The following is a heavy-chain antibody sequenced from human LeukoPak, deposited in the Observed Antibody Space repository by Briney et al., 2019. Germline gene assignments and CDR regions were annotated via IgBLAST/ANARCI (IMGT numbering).Heavy chain of an antibody. CDR3: ARGHSFSYFDY. D-gene: IGHD2-15*01. J-gene: IGHJ4*02. CDR2: INHSGST. Sequence: SETLSLTCAVYGGSFSGYYWSWIRQPPGKELEWIGEINHSGSTNYNPPLKSRVTISVGTSKNQFSLKLSSVTAADTAVYYCARGHSFSYFDYWGQGTLVTVSS. V-gene: IGHV4-34*01. CDR1: GGSFSGYY.